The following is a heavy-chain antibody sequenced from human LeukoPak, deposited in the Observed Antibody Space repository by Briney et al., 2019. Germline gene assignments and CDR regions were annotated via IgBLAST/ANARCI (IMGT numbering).Heavy chain of an antibody. CDR3: ARGRGIVVPKPWV. CDR1: GFTFSSYA. Sequence: GGSLRLSCAASGFTFSSYAMHWVRQAPGKGLEWVAVISYDGSNKYYADFVKGRFTISRDNSKNTLYLQMNSLRAEDTAVYYCARGRGIVVPKPWVWGQGTLVTVSS. V-gene: IGHV3-30-3*01. J-gene: IGHJ4*02. CDR2: ISYDGSNK. D-gene: IGHD3-22*01.